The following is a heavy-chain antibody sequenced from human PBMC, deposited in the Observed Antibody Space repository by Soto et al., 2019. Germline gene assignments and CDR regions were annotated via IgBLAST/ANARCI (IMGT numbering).Heavy chain of an antibody. D-gene: IGHD7-27*01. CDR3: ARDFTGDRYMDV. J-gene: IGHJ6*03. Sequence: HPGGSLRLSCAASGFTFSNYAMSWVRQAPGKGLEWVSTISGNGGSTYYADSVKGRFTISRDNAKNSLYLQMNSLRAEDTAVYYCARDFTGDRYMDVRGKGTTVTVSS. CDR1: GFTFSNYA. CDR2: ISGNGGST. V-gene: IGHV3-23*01.